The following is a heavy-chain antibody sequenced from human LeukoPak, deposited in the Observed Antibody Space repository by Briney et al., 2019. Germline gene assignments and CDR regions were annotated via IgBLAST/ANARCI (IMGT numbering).Heavy chain of an antibody. J-gene: IGHJ4*02. Sequence: SVKVSCKASGGTFSSYALSWVRQAPGQGLEWMGGIIPFFGTPNYAQRFQDRVTISADESTSTFYMELRSLRSEDTADYYCARPKTYYYEDTDLKVWVRGPLDYWGQGTLVTVSS. CDR3: ARPKTYYYEDTDLKVWVRGPLDY. V-gene: IGHV1-69*13. CDR1: GGTFSSYA. D-gene: IGHD3-22*01. CDR2: IIPFFGTP.